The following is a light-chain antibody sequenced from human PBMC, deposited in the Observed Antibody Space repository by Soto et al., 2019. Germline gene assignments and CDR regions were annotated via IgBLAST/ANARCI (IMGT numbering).Light chain of an antibody. CDR3: QQRSDWPPLFT. V-gene: IGKV3-11*01. J-gene: IGKJ3*01. CDR1: QSVSSY. Sequence: IVLTQSPATLSLSPGERATLSCRASQSVSSYLSWYQQKPGQAPRLLIYDASKRATGIPARFSGSGSGTDFTLTIIGLEPEDFAVYYCQQRSDWPPLFTFGPGTTVDIK. CDR2: DAS.